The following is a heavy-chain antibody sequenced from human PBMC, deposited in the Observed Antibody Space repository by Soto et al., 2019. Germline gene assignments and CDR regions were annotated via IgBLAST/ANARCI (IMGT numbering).Heavy chain of an antibody. D-gene: IGHD3-3*01. CDR2: FGAEDGES. J-gene: IGHJ4*02. CDR1: GYTLTHLS. V-gene: IGHV1-24*01. Sequence: GASVKVSCKVSGYTLTHLSIYRVRQAPGEGLQWIGGFGAEDGESIYAQHSHRRVTMNDVTSTDTAYMEPGSLICDGTGECYCATARSWSRLDYWGLGSLVTVSS. CDR3: ATARSWSRLDY.